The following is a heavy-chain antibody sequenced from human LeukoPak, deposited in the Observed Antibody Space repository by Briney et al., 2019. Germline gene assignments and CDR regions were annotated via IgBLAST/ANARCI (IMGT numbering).Heavy chain of an antibody. V-gene: IGHV3-23*01. J-gene: IGHJ4*02. CDR1: GFTFSSYA. D-gene: IGHD1-26*01. CDR2: ISGSGGST. Sequence: GGSLRLSCAASGFTFSSYAMSWVRQAPGKGLEWVSAISGSGGSTYYADSVKGRFTISRDNSKNTLYLQMNSLRAEDTAVYYCSKDLVGATLGFDYWARRTLVTVSS. CDR3: SKDLVGATLGFDY.